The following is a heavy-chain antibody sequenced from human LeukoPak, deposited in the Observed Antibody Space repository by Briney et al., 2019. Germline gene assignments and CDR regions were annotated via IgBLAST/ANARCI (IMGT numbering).Heavy chain of an antibody. CDR3: ARRGYSTGWYYFDY. CDR1: GGSICSYY. D-gene: IGHD6-19*01. CDR2: IYSSGST. V-gene: IGHV4-59*08. J-gene: IGHJ4*02. Sequence: SETLSLTCTVSGGSICSYYWSWIRQPPGKGLEWIGYIYSSGSTNYNPSLESRVTISVDTSKNQFSLKLSSVTAADTAVYYCARRGYSTGWYYFDYWGQGTLVTVSS.